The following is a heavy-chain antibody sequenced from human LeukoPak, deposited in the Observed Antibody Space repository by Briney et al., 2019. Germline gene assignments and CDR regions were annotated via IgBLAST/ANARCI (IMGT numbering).Heavy chain of an antibody. Sequence: KPSETLSLTCTVSGGSISSYYWSWIRQPAGKGLEWIGRIYTSGSTNYNPSLKSRVTISVDTSKNQFSLKLSSVTAADTAVYYCARTDSVSCSSTSCYHFDYWGQGTLVTVSS. V-gene: IGHV4-4*07. CDR2: IYTSGST. D-gene: IGHD2-2*01. CDR1: GGSISSYY. CDR3: ARTDSVSCSSTSCYHFDY. J-gene: IGHJ4*02.